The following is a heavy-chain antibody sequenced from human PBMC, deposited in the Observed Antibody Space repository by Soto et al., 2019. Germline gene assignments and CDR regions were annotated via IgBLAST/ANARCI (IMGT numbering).Heavy chain of an antibody. V-gene: IGHV1-24*01. CDR1: GYTLTELS. CDR2: FDPEDGET. D-gene: IGHD6-19*01. CDR3: ATLSLISSGWPRDY. J-gene: IGHJ4*02. Sequence: GASVKVSCKVSGYTLTELSMHWVRQAPGKGLEWMGGFDPEDGETIYAQKFQGRVTMTEDTSTDTAYMELSSLRSEDTAVYYCATLSLISSGWPRDYWGQGTLVTVS.